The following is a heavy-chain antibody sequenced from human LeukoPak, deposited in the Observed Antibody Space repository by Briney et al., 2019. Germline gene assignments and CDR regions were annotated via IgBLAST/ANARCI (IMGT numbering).Heavy chain of an antibody. V-gene: IGHV3-43D*03. CDR2: ITWNGGVT. D-gene: IGHD2-2*01. J-gene: IGHJ4*02. CDR1: GFTFDDYA. Sequence: GGSLRLSCAASGFTFDDYAMPWVCQVPGKGLEWVSVITWNGGVTYYADSVKGRFTISRDNSENSLYLRMNSLRAEDTALYYCARGLYHFDYWRQGTLVGVSS. CDR3: ARGLYHFDY.